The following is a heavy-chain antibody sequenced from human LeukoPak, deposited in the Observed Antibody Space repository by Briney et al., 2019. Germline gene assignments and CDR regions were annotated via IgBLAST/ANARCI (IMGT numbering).Heavy chain of an antibody. D-gene: IGHD3-22*01. CDR1: GGSISSGGYY. CDR2: IYYSGST. CDR3: VGTNYYDSSGFDY. Sequence: SETLSLTCTVSGGSISSGGYYWSWMRQPPGKGLEWIGYIYYSGSTYYNPPLKSRVTISVDTSKNQFSLMLSSVTAADTAVYYCVGTNYYDSSGFDYWGQGTLVTVSS. V-gene: IGHV4-31*03. J-gene: IGHJ4*02.